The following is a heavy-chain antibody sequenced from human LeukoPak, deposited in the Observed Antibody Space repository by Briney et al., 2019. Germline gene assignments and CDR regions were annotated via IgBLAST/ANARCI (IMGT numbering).Heavy chain of an antibody. CDR3: ARVRLGRGLDY. CDR2: IHYSGST. V-gene: IGHV4-59*12. J-gene: IGHJ4*02. Sequence: PSETLSLTCTVSGDSISNYYWSWIRQPPGKGLEWIGYIHYSGSTNFNPSLKSRVTISVDTSTNQFSLKLSSVTAADTAMYYCARVRLGRGLDYWGQGTLVTVSS. CDR1: GDSISNYY. D-gene: IGHD6-19*01.